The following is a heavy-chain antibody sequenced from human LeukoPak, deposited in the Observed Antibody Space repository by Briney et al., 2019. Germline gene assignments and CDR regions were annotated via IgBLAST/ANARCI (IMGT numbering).Heavy chain of an antibody. J-gene: IGHJ4*02. V-gene: IGHV3-30*18. CDR2: ISGDGSNE. D-gene: IGHD3-22*01. CDR1: GFTVDSNY. Sequence: PGGSLRLSCAASGFTVDSNYLSWVRQAPGKGLEWVAVISGDGSNEHYADSAKGRFTVSRDNAKSTAYLQMNSLRSEDTAVYYCAKNDPDSSEDWGQGTLVTVSS. CDR3: AKNDPDSSED.